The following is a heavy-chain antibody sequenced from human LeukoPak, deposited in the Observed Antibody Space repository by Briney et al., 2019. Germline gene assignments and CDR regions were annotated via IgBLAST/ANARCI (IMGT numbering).Heavy chain of an antibody. CDR1: GYSISSGYY. J-gene: IGHJ4*02. Sequence: SGTLSLTCTVSGYSISSGYYWGWIRQPPGKGLEWIGSIYHSGSTYYNPSLKSRVTISVDTSKNQFSLKLSSVTAADTAVYYCASRPYYDSSGHFDYWGQGTLVTVSS. D-gene: IGHD3-22*01. V-gene: IGHV4-38-2*02. CDR2: IYHSGST. CDR3: ASRPYYDSSGHFDY.